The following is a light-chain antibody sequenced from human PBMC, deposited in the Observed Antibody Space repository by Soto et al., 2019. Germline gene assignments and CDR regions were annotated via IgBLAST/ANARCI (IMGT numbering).Light chain of an antibody. CDR2: GNS. J-gene: IGLJ2*01. CDR3: QSYDSSLSGPVV. V-gene: IGLV1-40*01. CDR1: SCNIGAGYD. Sequence: QSLLTQPPSVSGAPGQRVTISCTGSSCNIGAGYDVHWYQQLPGTAPKLLIYGNSNRPSGVPDRFSGSKSGTSASLAITGLQAEDEADYYCQSYDSSLSGPVVFGGGTKVTVL.